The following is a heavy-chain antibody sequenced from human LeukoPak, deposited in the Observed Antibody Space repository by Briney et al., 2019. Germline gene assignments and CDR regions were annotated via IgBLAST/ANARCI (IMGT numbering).Heavy chain of an antibody. J-gene: IGHJ4*02. V-gene: IGHV4-4*07. CDR3: ARDSLRGTMVCWEESPYYFDY. D-gene: IGHD3-10*01. CDR2: IYTSGST. Sequence: SETLSLTCTVSGGSISSYYWSWIRQPAGKGLEWIGRIYTSGSTNYNPSLKSRVTMSVDTSKNQFSLKLSSVTAADTAVYYCARDSLRGTMVCWEESPYYFDYWGQGTLVTVSS. CDR1: GGSISSYY.